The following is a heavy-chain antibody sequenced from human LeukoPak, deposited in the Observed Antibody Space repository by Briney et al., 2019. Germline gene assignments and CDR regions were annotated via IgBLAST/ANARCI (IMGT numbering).Heavy chain of an antibody. CDR3: ATGSSGGYSH. J-gene: IGHJ4*02. D-gene: IGHD3-10*01. Sequence: GESLRISCTGSGYRFTYWITWVRQMPGKGREGMGTIDPGYSNMKNYNPSLEGHVTISVDKSINPVYLQWSSLKASDSAMYYCATGSSGGYSHWGQGTLVTVSS. CDR2: IDPGYSNM. CDR1: GYRFTYW. V-gene: IGHV5-10-1*01.